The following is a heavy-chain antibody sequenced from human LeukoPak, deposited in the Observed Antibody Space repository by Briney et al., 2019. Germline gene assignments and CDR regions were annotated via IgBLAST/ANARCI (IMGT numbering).Heavy chain of an antibody. CDR3: ARSYVLNFFNP. Sequence: QSGGSLRLSCAPSGFTFSTFHMHWVRQAPGGVPEWVAFIQNDGGNEYYGDSVKGRFTISRDNSKSTLYLQLNSLTTEDTAVYYCARSYVLNFFNPWGQGTLVTVSS. V-gene: IGHV3-30*02. CDR2: IQNDGGNE. D-gene: IGHD3-10*02. CDR1: GFTFSTFH. J-gene: IGHJ5*02.